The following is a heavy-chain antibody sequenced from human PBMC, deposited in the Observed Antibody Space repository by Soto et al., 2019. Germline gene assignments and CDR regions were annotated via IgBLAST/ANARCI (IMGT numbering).Heavy chain of an antibody. CDR3: AHIVVAGLGYYFDY. J-gene: IGHJ4*02. CDR2: IYWDDDK. D-gene: IGHD6-19*01. CDR1: GFSLSSTRMA. Sequence: QITLKESGPTLVKPTQTLTLTCTFSGFSLSSTRMAVGWIRQPPGTALEWLALIYWDDDKRYSPFLKSRLTITKDTSKNQVVLTMSTMDPVDTARYYCAHIVVAGLGYYFDYWGQGTLVTVSS. V-gene: IGHV2-5*02.